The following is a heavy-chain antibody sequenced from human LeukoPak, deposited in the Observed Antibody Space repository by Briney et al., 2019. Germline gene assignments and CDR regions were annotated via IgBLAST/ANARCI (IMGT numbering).Heavy chain of an antibody. Sequence: PGGSLRLSCAASGFTFSSYEMNWVRQAPGKGLEWVSYISSSGSTIYYADSVKGRFTISRDNAKNSLYLQMNSLRAEDTAVYYCARLSDYYGSGSADAFDIWGQGTMVTVSS. CDR2: ISSSGSTI. D-gene: IGHD3-10*01. J-gene: IGHJ3*02. CDR1: GFTFSSYE. CDR3: ARLSDYYGSGSADAFDI. V-gene: IGHV3-48*03.